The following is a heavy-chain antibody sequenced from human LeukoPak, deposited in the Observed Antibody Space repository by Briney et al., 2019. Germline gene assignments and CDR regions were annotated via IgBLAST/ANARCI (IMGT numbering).Heavy chain of an antibody. D-gene: IGHD2-2*01. V-gene: IGHV1-69*02. CDR2: IIPILGIA. CDR3: ARSGCSSTSCYLHNWFDP. CDR1: GGTFSSYT. Sequence: SVKASCKASGGTFSSYTISWVRQAPGQGLEWMGRIIPILGIANYAQKFQGRVTITADKSTSTAYMELSSLRSEDTAVYYCARSGCSSTSCYLHNWFDPWGQGTLVTVSS. J-gene: IGHJ5*02.